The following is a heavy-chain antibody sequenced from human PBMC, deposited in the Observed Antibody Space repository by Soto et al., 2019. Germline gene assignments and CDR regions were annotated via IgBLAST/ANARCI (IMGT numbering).Heavy chain of an antibody. V-gene: IGHV3-74*01. Sequence: GGSLRLSCAASGFNFGPFWMHWVRQAPGKGLVWVSHINSDGTTIVYADSVKGRFTISRDNAKNTLYLQMNSLRVEDTAVYFCVRDRGYPDSFDIWGPGTLVTISS. CDR2: INSDGTTI. CDR3: VRDRGYPDSFDI. D-gene: IGHD3-10*01. J-gene: IGHJ3*02. CDR1: GFNFGPFW.